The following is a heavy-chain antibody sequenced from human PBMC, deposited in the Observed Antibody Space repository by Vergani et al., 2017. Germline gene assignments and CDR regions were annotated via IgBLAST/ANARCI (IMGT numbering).Heavy chain of an antibody. CDR3: ATGHGWLIDY. J-gene: IGHJ4*02. Sequence: QLQLQESGPGLVKPSETLSLTCTVSGGSISSSSYYWSWIRQPPGKGLEWIGYIYYSGSTNYNPSLKSRVTMSVDTSKKQFSLKLSCVAAADTAVYYWATGHGWLIDYWGEGTLVTVTS. CDR2: IYYSGST. V-gene: IGHV4-61*05. CDR1: GGSISSSSYY. D-gene: IGHD3-22*01.